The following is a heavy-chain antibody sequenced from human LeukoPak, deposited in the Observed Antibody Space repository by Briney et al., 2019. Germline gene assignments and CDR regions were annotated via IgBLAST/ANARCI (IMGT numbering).Heavy chain of an antibody. CDR3: AKDRGFCSGGSCYSGY. D-gene: IGHD2-15*01. V-gene: IGHV3-23*01. CDR1: GFTFSSYA. CDR2: ISGSGRST. J-gene: IGHJ4*02. Sequence: GGSLRLSCAASGFTFSSYAMSWVRQAPGKGLEWVSAISGSGRSTYYADSVKGRFTISRDNSKNTLYLQMNSLRAEDTAVYYCAKDRGFCSGGSCYSGYWGQGTLVTVSS.